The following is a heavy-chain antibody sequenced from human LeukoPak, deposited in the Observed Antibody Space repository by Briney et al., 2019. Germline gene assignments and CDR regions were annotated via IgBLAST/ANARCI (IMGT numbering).Heavy chain of an antibody. CDR1: GYTFTSYD. J-gene: IGHJ6*03. V-gene: IGHV1-8*01. D-gene: IGHD2-15*01. CDR3: ARGVCGGSCRDDYCYYMDV. CDR2: MNPNSGNT. Sequence: GASVKVSCKASGYTFTSYDINWVRQATGQGLEWMGWMNPNSGNTGYAQKFQGRVTMTRNTSISTAYMELSSLSSEDTTVYYCARGVCGGSCRDDYCYYMDVWGKGTTVTVSS.